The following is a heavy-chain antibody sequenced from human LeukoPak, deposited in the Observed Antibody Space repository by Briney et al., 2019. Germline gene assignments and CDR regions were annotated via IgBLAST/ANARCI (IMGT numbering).Heavy chain of an antibody. V-gene: IGHV4-38-2*01. CDR1: GYSISSGYY. CDR2: IYHSGST. CDR3: ARALDYGDYPFDY. Sequence: PSETLSLTCAVSGYSISSGYYWSWIRQPPGKGLEWIGSIYHSGSTYYNPSLKSRVTISVDTSKNQFSLKLSSVTAADTAVYYCARALDYGDYPFDYWGQGTLVTVSS. D-gene: IGHD4-17*01. J-gene: IGHJ4*02.